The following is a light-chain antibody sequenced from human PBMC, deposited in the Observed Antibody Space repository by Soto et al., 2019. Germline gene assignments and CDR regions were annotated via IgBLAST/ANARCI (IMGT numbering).Light chain of an antibody. V-gene: IGLV2-8*01. CDR1: SSDVGGYNY. CDR2: EVS. J-gene: IGLJ2*01. Sequence: QSVLTQPPSAPGSPGQSVTISCTGTSSDVGGYNYVSWYQQHPGKAPKFMIYEVSKRPSGVPDRFSGSKSGNTASLTVSGLQAEDEADYYCSSYEGSNNVVFGGGTKQTV. CDR3: SSYEGSNNVV.